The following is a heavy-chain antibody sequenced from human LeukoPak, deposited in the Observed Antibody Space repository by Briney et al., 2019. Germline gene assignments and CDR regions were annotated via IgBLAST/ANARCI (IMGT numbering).Heavy chain of an antibody. Sequence: GASVKVSCKASGCTFSDYYIHWVRQAPGQGLEWMGWINPNSGGTNSAQRFQGRVTMTRDRSISTAYMELSRLRSGDTAVYYCARSDTGTSMSPYYYFGMDVWGQGTTVTVSS. J-gene: IGHJ6*02. CDR2: INPNSGGT. CDR1: GCTFSDYY. D-gene: IGHD5-18*01. CDR3: ARSDTGTSMSPYYYFGMDV. V-gene: IGHV1-2*02.